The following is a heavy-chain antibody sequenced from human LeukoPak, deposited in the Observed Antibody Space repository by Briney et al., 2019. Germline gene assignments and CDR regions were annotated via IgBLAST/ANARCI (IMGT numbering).Heavy chain of an antibody. CDR3: ARSRVPAAIGYFDY. D-gene: IGHD2-2*01. Sequence: KPSETLSLTCTVSGGSISSYYWSWIRQPPGKGLEWIGYIYTSGSTNYNPSLKGRVTISVDTSKNQFSLKLSSVTAADTAVYYCARSRVPAAIGYFDYWGQGTLVTVSS. V-gene: IGHV4-4*09. J-gene: IGHJ4*02. CDR1: GGSISSYY. CDR2: IYTSGST.